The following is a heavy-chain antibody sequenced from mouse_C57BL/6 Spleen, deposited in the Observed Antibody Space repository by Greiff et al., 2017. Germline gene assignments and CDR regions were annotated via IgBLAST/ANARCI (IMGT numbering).Heavy chain of an antibody. CDR3: TRSRAHLDY. Sequence: EVQLQQSGAELVRPGASVKLSCTASGFNIKDYYMHWVKQRPEQGLEWIGRIDPEGGDTEYAPKFQGKATMTADTSSNTAYLQRSSLTSEDTAVYDCTRSRAHLDYWGQGTTLTVSS. V-gene: IGHV14-1*01. J-gene: IGHJ2*01. CDR2: IDPEGGDT. CDR1: GFNIKDYY.